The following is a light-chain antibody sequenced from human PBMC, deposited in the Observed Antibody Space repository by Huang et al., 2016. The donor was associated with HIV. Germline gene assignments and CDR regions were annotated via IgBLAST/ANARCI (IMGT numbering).Light chain of an antibody. J-gene: IGKJ2*01. V-gene: IGKV3-15*01. CDR3: QQYDNWPPNT. Sequence: EIVLTQSPATLSVSPGERATLSCRASQSISSNLAWYQHKAGQGPGLLIYGASTGATGIPARFSGSGSGTDFTLTINSLQSEDFAVYYCQQYDNWPPNTFGQGTKLEIK. CDR1: QSISSN. CDR2: GAS.